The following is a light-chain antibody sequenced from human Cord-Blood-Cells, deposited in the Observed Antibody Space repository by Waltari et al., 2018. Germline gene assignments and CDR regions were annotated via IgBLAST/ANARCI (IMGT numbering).Light chain of an antibody. CDR1: SSDVGGDNS. CDR2: DVS. J-gene: IGLJ3*02. Sequence: QSALTQPASVSGSPGQSITISCPGTSSDVGGDNSVSWYQQHPGKAPKLMIYDVSNRPSGVSNRFSGSKSGNTASLTISGLQAEDEADYYCSSYTSSSTWVFGGGTKLTVL. V-gene: IGLV2-14*01. CDR3: SSYTSSSTWV.